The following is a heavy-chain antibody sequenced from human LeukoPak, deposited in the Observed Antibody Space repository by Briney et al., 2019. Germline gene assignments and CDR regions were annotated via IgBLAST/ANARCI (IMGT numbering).Heavy chain of an antibody. CDR1: GFIFSNYW. CDR2: IKQDGSEK. J-gene: IGHJ4*02. V-gene: IGHV3-7*01. D-gene: IGHD4-17*01. Sequence: GGSLRLSCAASGFIFSNYWMSWVRQAPGKGLEWVANIKQDGSEKHYVDSVKGRFTISRDNAKNSLYLQMNSLRAEDTAVYYCASEGYGDYGDYWGQGTLVTVSS. CDR3: ASEGYGDYGDY.